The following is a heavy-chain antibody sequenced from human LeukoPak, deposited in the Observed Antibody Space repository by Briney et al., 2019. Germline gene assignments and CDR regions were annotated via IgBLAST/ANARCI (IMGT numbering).Heavy chain of an antibody. J-gene: IGHJ4*02. V-gene: IGHV3-23*01. D-gene: IGHD3-22*01. Sequence: GGSLRLSCAASGFTFSSYAMSWVRQTPGKGLEWVSLTSGSGGSTYYADSVKGRFTISRDNSKNTLYLQMNSLRAEDTAVYYCAKGNYYDSSDYYYYFDYWGQGTLVTVSS. CDR1: GFTFSSYA. CDR3: AKGNYYDSSDYYYYFDY. CDR2: TSGSGGST.